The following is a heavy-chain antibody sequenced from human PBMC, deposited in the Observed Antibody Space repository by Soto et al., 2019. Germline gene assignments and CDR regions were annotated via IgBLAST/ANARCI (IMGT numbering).Heavy chain of an antibody. CDR3: AGGGGVGATIGIRPYYGMDV. D-gene: IGHD1-26*01. CDR1: GGTFSSYA. Sequence: QVQLVQSGAEVKKPGSSVKVSCKASGGTFSSYAISWVRQAPGQGLEWMGGIIPIFGTANYAQKFQGRVTITADKSTRPAQKEVRSLGSGGTAVFYWAGGGGVGATIGIRPYYGMDVWGQGTTVTVSS. CDR2: IIPIFGTA. J-gene: IGHJ6*02. V-gene: IGHV1-69*06.